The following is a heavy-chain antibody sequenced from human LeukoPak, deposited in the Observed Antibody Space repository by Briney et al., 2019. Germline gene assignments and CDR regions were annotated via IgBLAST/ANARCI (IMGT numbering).Heavy chain of an antibody. CDR2: INHSGGT. D-gene: IGHD3-22*01. V-gene: IGHV4-39*07. CDR3: ARGWNYYDSSGYLYRH. Sequence: SETLSLTCTVSGGSVSSGSYYWSWIRQPPGKGLEWIGEINHSGGTNYNPSLKSRVTISVDTSKNQFSLKLSSVTAADTAVYYCARGWNYYDSSGYLYRHWGQGILVTVSS. J-gene: IGHJ4*02. CDR1: GGSVSSGSYY.